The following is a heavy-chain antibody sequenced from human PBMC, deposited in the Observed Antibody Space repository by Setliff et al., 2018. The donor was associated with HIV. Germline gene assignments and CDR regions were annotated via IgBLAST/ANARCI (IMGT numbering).Heavy chain of an antibody. D-gene: IGHD2-2*01. Sequence: SETLSLTCSVSGGSINSHYWSWIRQTPGKGLEWIGYVYYNGNTNNNPSLRSRFTMSVDPSKNQFSLKLRSVTAADPAVYYCARDAPYCSSHRCPVMIFDYWGQGTLVTVSS. V-gene: IGHV4-59*11. CDR3: ARDAPYCSSHRCPVMIFDY. CDR1: GGSINSHY. J-gene: IGHJ4*02. CDR2: VYYNGNT.